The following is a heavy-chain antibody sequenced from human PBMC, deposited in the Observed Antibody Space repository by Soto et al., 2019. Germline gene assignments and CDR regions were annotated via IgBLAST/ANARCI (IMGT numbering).Heavy chain of an antibody. CDR1: GGSITRGGYY. Sequence: QVQLQESGPGLVKPSETLSLTCTVSGGSITRGGYYWSWIRQHPGKGLEWIGYLYNSGTTYYNQSLKSLVTISVDTSKNQFSLKLTSVTAADTAVYYCARDPAPWGQGTMVTVSS. CDR3: ARDPAP. J-gene: IGHJ5*02. V-gene: IGHV4-31*01. CDR2: LYNSGTT.